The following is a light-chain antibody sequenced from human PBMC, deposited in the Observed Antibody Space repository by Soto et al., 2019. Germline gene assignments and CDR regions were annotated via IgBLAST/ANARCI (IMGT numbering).Light chain of an antibody. V-gene: IGKV3-20*01. CDR2: GAS. J-gene: IGKJ5*01. Sequence: LEHSPGTLSLSPGERATLSCRASQSVSSSYLAWYQQKPGQAPRLLIYGASSRATGIPDRFSGSGSGTDFTLTISRLEPENFAVYYCQPYGSSPTFRQGSRLEL. CDR1: QSVSSSY. CDR3: QPYGSSPT.